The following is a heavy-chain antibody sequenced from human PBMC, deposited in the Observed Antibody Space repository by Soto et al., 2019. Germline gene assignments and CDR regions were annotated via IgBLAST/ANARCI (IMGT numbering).Heavy chain of an antibody. Sequence: GGSLRLSCAASGFTFSRYAMHWVRQAPGKGLEWVAVISYDGSNKYYADSVKGRFTISRDNSKNTLYLQMNSLRAEDTAVYYSARDVYDSSGPFDYWGQGTLVTVSS. CDR1: GFTFSRYA. V-gene: IGHV3-30-3*01. CDR3: ARDVYDSSGPFDY. D-gene: IGHD3-22*01. J-gene: IGHJ4*02. CDR2: ISYDGSNK.